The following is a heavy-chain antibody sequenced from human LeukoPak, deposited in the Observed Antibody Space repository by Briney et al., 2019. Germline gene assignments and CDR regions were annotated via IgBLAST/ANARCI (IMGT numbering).Heavy chain of an antibody. CDR3: AGGIAAAGPAAFDI. CDR1: GFTFSSYE. Sequence: TGGSLRLSCAASGFTFSSYEMNWVRQAPGKGLEWVSYISSSGSTIYYADSVKGRFTISRDNAKNSLYLQMNSLRAEDTAVYYCAGGIAAAGPAAFDIWGQGTMVTVFS. D-gene: IGHD6-13*01. J-gene: IGHJ3*02. CDR2: ISSSGSTI. V-gene: IGHV3-48*03.